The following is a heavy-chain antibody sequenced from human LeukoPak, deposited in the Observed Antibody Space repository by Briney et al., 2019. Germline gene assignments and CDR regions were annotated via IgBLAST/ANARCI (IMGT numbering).Heavy chain of an antibody. J-gene: IGHJ4*02. Sequence: GRSLRLSCAASGFTFSSYGMRWVRQAPGKGLEWVAVIWYDGSNKYYADSVKGRFTISRDNSKNTLYLQMNSLRAEGTAVYYCANFNMIVVVKTIDYWGQGTLVTVSS. CDR1: GFTFSSYG. CDR2: IWYDGSNK. D-gene: IGHD3-22*01. CDR3: ANFNMIVVVKTIDY. V-gene: IGHV3-33*06.